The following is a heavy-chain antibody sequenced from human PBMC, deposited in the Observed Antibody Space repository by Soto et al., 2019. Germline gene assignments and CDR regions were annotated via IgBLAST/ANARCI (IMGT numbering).Heavy chain of an antibody. CDR3: ATRLRSGYCSDITCNNGFGP. CDR2: IYYTGSS. Sequence: SETLSLTCTVSGASISNTIYYWAWIRQPPGKGLEWIGSIYYTGSSFYNPSLKSRLTISVDTSKNQFSLTLASVTAADTAVYYCATRLRSGYCSDITCNNGFGPWGQGTLVTVSS. D-gene: IGHD2-15*01. V-gene: IGHV4-39*01. CDR1: GASISNTIYY. J-gene: IGHJ5*02.